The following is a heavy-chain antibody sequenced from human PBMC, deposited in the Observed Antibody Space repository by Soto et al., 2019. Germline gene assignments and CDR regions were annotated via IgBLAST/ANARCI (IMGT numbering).Heavy chain of an antibody. V-gene: IGHV5-51*01. J-gene: IGHJ5*02. CDR1: GYTFSDYW. Sequence: GESLKISCEGSGYTFSDYWIAWVRRLPGKGLEWVGIIYPGDSDTRYSPSFQGQVTISADKSINLPYLQWTTLTASDSAIYSCATLPVLRYFAWHNWFDPWGQGTLVAASS. CDR2: IYPGDSDT. CDR3: ATLPVLRYFAWHNWFDP. D-gene: IGHD3-9*01.